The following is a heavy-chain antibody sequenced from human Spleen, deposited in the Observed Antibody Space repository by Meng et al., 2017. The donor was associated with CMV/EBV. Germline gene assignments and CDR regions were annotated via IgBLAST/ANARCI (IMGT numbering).Heavy chain of an antibody. J-gene: IGHJ5*02. CDR3: AKGSGWDKLGFDP. V-gene: IGHV3-23*01. CDR1: GFTFSSYA. Sequence: GESLKISCAASGFTFSSYAMSWVRQAPGKGLEWVSAVTGSGGSTYYADSVKGRFTISRDNSKNTLYLQMTSLRADDTAVYYCAKGSGWDKLGFDPWGQGTLVTVSS. D-gene: IGHD6-19*01. CDR2: VTGSGGST.